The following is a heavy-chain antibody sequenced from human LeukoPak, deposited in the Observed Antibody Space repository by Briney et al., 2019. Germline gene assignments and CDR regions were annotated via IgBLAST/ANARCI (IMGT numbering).Heavy chain of an antibody. CDR3: TRAGGYDFWIDY. Sequence: GGSLRLSCSTFGFNFVNYGVSWFRQAPGQGLEWVGFLRSTVHGGPAEYAASVEGRFTISRDDSKSTAYLQMNSLKIEDTAVYYCTRAGGYDFWIDYWGQRTLVTVSS. D-gene: IGHD3-3*01. CDR1: GFNFVNYG. J-gene: IGHJ4*02. V-gene: IGHV3-49*03. CDR2: LRSTVHGGPA.